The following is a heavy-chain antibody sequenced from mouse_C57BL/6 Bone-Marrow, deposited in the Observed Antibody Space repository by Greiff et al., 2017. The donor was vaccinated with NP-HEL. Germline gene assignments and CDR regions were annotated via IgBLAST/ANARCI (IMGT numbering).Heavy chain of an antibody. V-gene: IGHV1-61*01. J-gene: IGHJ3*01. D-gene: IGHD1-1*01. CDR3: ARRGSSYVGWFAY. CDR1: GYTFTSYW. CDR2: IYPSDSET. Sequence: QVQLQQSGAELVRPGSSVKLSCKASGYTFTSYWMDWVKQRPGQGLEWIGNIYPSDSETHYNQKFKDKATLTVDKSSSTAYMQLSSLTSEDSAVYYCARRGSSYVGWFAYWGQGTLVTVSA.